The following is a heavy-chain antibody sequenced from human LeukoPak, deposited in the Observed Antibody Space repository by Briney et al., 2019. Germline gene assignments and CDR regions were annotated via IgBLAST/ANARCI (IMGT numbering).Heavy chain of an antibody. Sequence: SETLSLTCTVSGGSISSSTYYWGWIRQPPGKGLEWIGSMYYSSGNTYYNPSLKSRLTISVDTSKNQFSLRLTSVSAADTAVYYCASQTFSGYHDYWGQGTLVTVSS. J-gene: IGHJ4*02. V-gene: IGHV4-39*07. CDR3: ASQTFSGYHDY. CDR2: MYYSSGNT. D-gene: IGHD3-22*01. CDR1: GGSISSSTYY.